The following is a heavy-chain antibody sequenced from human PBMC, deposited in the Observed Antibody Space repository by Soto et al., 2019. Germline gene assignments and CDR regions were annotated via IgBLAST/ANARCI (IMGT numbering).Heavy chain of an antibody. V-gene: IGHV1-69*01. CDR2: IIPIFGTA. D-gene: IGHD6-6*01. CDR1: GGTFSSYA. CDR3: ARAEGAARSNDNHFDY. J-gene: IGHJ4*02. Sequence: QVQLVQSGAEVKKPGSSVKVSCKASGGTFSSYAISWVRQAPGQGLEWMVGIIPIFGTANYAQKFQGRVTITADEATSTAYMELSSLRAKDTAVSYCARAEGAARSNDNHFDYWGQGTLVTVSS.